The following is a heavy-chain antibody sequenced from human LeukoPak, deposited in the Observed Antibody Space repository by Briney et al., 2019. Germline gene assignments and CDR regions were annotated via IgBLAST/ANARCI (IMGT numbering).Heavy chain of an antibody. CDR2: IKQDGSEK. D-gene: IGHD5-18*01. V-gene: IGHV3-7*05. CDR1: GFTVSSNY. Sequence: GGSLRLSCAASGFTVSSNYMSWVRQAPGKGLEWVANIKQDGSEKYYVDSVKGRFTISRDNARNSLYLQMNSLRAEDTAVYYCAREAGVPPTTQQWPTSVDCWGQGTLVTVSS. J-gene: IGHJ4*02. CDR3: AREAGVPPTTQQWPTSVDC.